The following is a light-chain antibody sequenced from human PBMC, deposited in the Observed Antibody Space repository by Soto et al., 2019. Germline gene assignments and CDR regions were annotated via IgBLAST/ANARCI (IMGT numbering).Light chain of an antibody. CDR3: QQNSNWQT. Sequence: EIVMTQSPATLSLSPGERATLSCRASQSVSSYLAWYQQKPGQAPRLLIYGASNRATGIPARFSGSGSGTDFTLTISSLEPEDFAVYYCQQNSNWQTFGQGTKVDIK. J-gene: IGKJ1*01. CDR1: QSVSSY. V-gene: IGKV3-11*01. CDR2: GAS.